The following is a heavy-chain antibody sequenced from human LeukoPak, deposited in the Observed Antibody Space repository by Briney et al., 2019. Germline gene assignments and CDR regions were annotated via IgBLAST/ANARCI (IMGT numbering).Heavy chain of an antibody. V-gene: IGHV1-18*01. CDR3: ASLKNSYDSSGYLVTDAFDI. CDR1: GYTFSSYG. Sequence: ASVKVSCKASGYTFSSYGISWVRQAPGQGLEWMGWISAYNGNTNYEQKLQGRVTMTTDTSTSTAYMELRSLRSDDTVVYYCASLKNSYDSSGYLVTDAFDIWGQGTMVTVSS. CDR2: ISAYNGNT. J-gene: IGHJ3*02. D-gene: IGHD3-22*01.